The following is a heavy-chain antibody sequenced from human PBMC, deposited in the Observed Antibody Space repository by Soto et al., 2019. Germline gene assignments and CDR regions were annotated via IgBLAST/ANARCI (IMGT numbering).Heavy chain of an antibody. CDR3: AREVLTASY. CDR1: GFTFNSNS. V-gene: IGHV3-48*02. J-gene: IGHJ4*02. CDR2: IDSRSGTI. D-gene: IGHD2-8*01. Sequence: EIQLVESGGCLVQPGGSLRLSCAASGFTFNSNSMNWVRQAPGKGLEWISYIDSRSGTIYYADSVKGRFTISRDNAKNSLYLQMNSLRDEDTAVYYCAREVLTASYWGQGTLVTVSS.